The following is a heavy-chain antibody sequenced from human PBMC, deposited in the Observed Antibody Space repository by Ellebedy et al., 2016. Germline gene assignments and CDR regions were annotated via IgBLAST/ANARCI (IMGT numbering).Heavy chain of an antibody. CDR2: LYYSGTT. CDR3: ARESYGDNDDH. V-gene: IGHV4-39*07. D-gene: IGHD4-17*01. CDR1: GGSISSGTSY. Sequence: SETLSLXCTVSGGSISSGTSYWGWIRQPPGKGLEWIGSLYYSGTTYYNPSLKSRVTISIDTSKNHFSLKLTSVTAADTAVYYCARESYGDNDDHWGQGTLVTVSS. J-gene: IGHJ4*02.